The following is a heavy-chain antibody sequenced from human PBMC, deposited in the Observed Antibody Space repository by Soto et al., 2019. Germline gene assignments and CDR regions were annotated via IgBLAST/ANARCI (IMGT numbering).Heavy chain of an antibody. CDR3: CSTSASGSYYNCDY. D-gene: IGHD3-10*01. J-gene: IGHJ4*02. CDR1: GGTFSSYA. CDR2: IIPISGTA. V-gene: IGHV1-69*01. Sequence: QVQLVQSGAEVKKAGSSVKVSCKASGGTFSSYAISWVRQAPGQGLEWMGGIIPISGTANYEQKFQGRVTISADESTRTAYMELSSLRSEDTAVYYCCSTSASGSYYNCDYWGQGTLVTVSS.